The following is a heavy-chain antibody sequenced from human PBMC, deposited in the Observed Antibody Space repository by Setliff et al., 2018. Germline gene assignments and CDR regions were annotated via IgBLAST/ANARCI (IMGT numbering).Heavy chain of an antibody. CDR3: ARDGLGAFSLRSMDV. V-gene: IGHV4-59*01. D-gene: IGHD3-3*02. CDR1: GGSISSYY. CDR2: IVYSGST. J-gene: IGHJ6*03. Sequence: SEPLSLTCTVSGGSISSYYWRWIRQPPGKGLEWIGYIVYSGSTNYNPSLKGRVTISLDTSKNQFSLQLSSVTAADTAVYYCARDGLGAFSLRSMDVWGKGTTVTVSS.